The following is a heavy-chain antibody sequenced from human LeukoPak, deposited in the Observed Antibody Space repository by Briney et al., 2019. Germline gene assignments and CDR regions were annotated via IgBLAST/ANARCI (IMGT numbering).Heavy chain of an antibody. J-gene: IGHJ5*02. CDR2: MNPNSGNT. D-gene: IGHD6-13*01. V-gene: IGHV1-8*02. CDR3: ARTPSYLRRWQQLVENWFDP. CDR1: GYTFTSYG. Sequence: GASVKVSCKASGYTFTSYGISWVRQAPGQGLEWMGWMNPNSGNTGYAQKFQGRVTMTRNTSISTAYMELSSLRSEDTAVYYRARTPSYLRRWQQLVENWFDPWGQGTLVTVSS.